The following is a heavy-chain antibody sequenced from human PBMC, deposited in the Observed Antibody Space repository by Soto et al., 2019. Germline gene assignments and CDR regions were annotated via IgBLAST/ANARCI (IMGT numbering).Heavy chain of an antibody. D-gene: IGHD3-16*01. V-gene: IGHV1-18*01. Sequence: ASVKVSCKASGYTFTSYGISWVRQAPGQGLEWMGWISAYNGNTNYAQKLQGRVTMTTDTSTSTAYMELRSLRSDDTAVYYCAREGSYDYVWGTPYDYWGQGTLVTVSS. CDR1: GYTFTSYG. CDR3: AREGSYDYVWGTPYDY. CDR2: ISAYNGNT. J-gene: IGHJ4*02.